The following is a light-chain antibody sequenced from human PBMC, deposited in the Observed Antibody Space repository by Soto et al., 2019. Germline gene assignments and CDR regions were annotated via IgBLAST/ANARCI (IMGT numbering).Light chain of an antibody. J-gene: IGLJ1*01. V-gene: IGLV2-14*01. CDR2: EVS. CDR1: SSDVGSYYY. CDR3: SSYTSSTTYV. Sequence: QSALTQPASVSGSPGQSITISCTGTSSDVGSYYYVSWYRQHPGKAPQLMIYEVSHRPSGVSDRFSGSKSGNTASLTISGLQAEYEAAYYCSSYTSSTTYVFGTGTKLTVL.